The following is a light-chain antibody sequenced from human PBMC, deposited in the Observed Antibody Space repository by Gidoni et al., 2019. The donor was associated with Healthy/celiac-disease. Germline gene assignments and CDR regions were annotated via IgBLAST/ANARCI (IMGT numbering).Light chain of an antibody. Sequence: DSQLTQSPSSLPASVGDRFTIPCRSSHGISEYSAWYQQKPGKVPKLLIYAASTLQSGVPSRFSGSGSGTDFTLSISSLQPEDVATYYCQNYNSALAFGPETKVEIK. CDR1: HGISEY. J-gene: IGKJ3*01. CDR3: QNYNSALA. CDR2: AAS. V-gene: IGKV1-27*01.